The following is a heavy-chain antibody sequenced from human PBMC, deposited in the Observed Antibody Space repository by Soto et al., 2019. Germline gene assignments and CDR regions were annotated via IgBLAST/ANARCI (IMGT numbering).Heavy chain of an antibody. J-gene: IGHJ5*02. D-gene: IGHD3-10*01. CDR3: ARDTDYYGSGDNWFDP. V-gene: IGHV1-18*01. Sequence: QVQLVQSGAEVKKPGASVKVSCKASGYTFTNYGISWVRQAPGQGLEWIAWVSPYNGNTNYAQTVQGRVTMTTDTSTSTADMELGSLRSDDTAVYYCARDTDYYGSGDNWFDPWGQGPLVTVSS. CDR1: GYTFTNYG. CDR2: VSPYNGNT.